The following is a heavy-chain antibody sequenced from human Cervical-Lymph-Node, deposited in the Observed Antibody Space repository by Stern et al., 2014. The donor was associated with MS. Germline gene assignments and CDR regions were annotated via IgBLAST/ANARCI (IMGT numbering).Heavy chain of an antibody. CDR3: ARGLIAARSVDY. V-gene: IGHV3-33*01. CDR1: GFTFSSYG. CDR2: IWDEGRNT. J-gene: IGHJ4*02. Sequence: VQLVESGGGVVQPGRSLRLSCAASGFTFSSYGMHWVRQAPGKGLEWVGVIWDEGRNTYYADSMKGRFTISRDNSKNTLYLQMNSLRAEDTAVYYCARGLIAARSVDYWGQGTLVTVSS. D-gene: IGHD6-6*01.